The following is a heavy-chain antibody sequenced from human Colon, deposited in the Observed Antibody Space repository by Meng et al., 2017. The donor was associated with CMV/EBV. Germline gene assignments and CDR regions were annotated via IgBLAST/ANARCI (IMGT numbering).Heavy chain of an antibody. CDR3: ARDLRGGLDALDI. CDR1: GFTFSNYG. Sequence: ASGFTFSNYGMTWVRQPPGKGLEWVAGISYDGNNKYHTDSVKGRFTISRDNSNNTLYLQMNSLRAEDTAVYYCARDLRGGLDALDIWGQGALVTVSS. D-gene: IGHD5/OR15-5a*01. J-gene: IGHJ3*02. V-gene: IGHV3-30*03. CDR2: ISYDGNNK.